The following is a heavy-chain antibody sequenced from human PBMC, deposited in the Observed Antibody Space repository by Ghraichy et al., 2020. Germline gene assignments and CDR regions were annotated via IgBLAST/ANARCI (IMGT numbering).Heavy chain of an antibody. D-gene: IGHD3-9*01. V-gene: IGHV3-23*01. CDR1: GFTFSSYA. J-gene: IGHJ5*02. CDR2: ISGSGGST. CDR3: AKWAGYDILTGSPNWFDP. Sequence: GGSLRLSCAASGFTFSSYAMSWVRQAPGKGLEWVSAISGSGGSTYYADSVKGRFTISRDNSKNTLYLQINSLRAEDTAVYYCAKWAGYDILTGSPNWFDPWGQGTLVTVSS.